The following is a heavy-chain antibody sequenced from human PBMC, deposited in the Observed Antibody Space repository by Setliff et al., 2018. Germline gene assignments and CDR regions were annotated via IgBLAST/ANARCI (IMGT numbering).Heavy chain of an antibody. CDR2: FDPEDGET. J-gene: IGHJ3*02. D-gene: IGHD3-10*01. CDR1: GYTLTELS. Sequence: ASVKVSCKVSGYTLTELSMHWVRQAPGKGLEWMGGFDPEDGETIYAQKFQGRVTMTEDTSTDTAYMELISLRSDDTAVYYCATGGLLWFGELSGGAFDIWGQGTMVTVSS. V-gene: IGHV1-24*01. CDR3: ATGGLLWFGELSGGAFDI.